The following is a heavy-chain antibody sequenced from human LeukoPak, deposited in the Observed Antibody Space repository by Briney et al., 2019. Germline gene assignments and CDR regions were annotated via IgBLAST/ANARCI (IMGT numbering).Heavy chain of an antibody. Sequence: KPGGSLRLSCAASGFTFSNYWMRWVRQVPGEGLVWVSHIHTDGRTTGYADSVKGRFTISRDNSKNTLYLQMSSLRVEDTAIYYCVTESHSRSWYYWGQGTLVTVSS. D-gene: IGHD6-13*01. CDR2: IHTDGRTT. V-gene: IGHV3-74*01. J-gene: IGHJ4*02. CDR1: GFTFSNYW. CDR3: VTESHSRSWYY.